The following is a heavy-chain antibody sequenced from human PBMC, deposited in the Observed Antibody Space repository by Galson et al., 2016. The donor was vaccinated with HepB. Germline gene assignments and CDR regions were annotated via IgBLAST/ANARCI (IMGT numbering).Heavy chain of an antibody. Sequence: SLRLSCAASGFTFSNYAMSWVRQAPGKGLEWVSAINHEGVRTYYSDFVKGRFTISRDNSKNTLYLQMSSLRADDTAVYYCARDLVPSWEGGLFAYWGQGTLVTVSS. D-gene: IGHD1-26*01. CDR3: ARDLVPSWEGGLFAY. CDR1: GFTFSNYA. V-gene: IGHV3-23*01. CDR2: INHEGVRT. J-gene: IGHJ4*02.